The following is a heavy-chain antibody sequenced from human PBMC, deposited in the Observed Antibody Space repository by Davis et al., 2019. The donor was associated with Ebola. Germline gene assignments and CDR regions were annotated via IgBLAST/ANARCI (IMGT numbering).Heavy chain of an antibody. J-gene: IGHJ6*02. CDR1: GGSISSSSYS. CDR2: IYYSGST. CDR3: ARVSDGIAAAGPNYYYYGMDV. Sequence: SETLSLTCTVSGGSISSSSYSWDWIRQPPGKGLEWIGSIYYSGSTYYNPSLKSRVTMSVDTSKNQFSLKLSSVTAADTAVYYCARVSDGIAAAGPNYYYYGMDVWGQGTTVTVSS. D-gene: IGHD6-13*01. V-gene: IGHV4-39*07.